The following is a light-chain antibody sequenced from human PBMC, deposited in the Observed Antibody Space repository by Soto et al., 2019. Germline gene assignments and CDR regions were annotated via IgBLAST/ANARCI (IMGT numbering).Light chain of an antibody. CDR1: RSVLYKSNNKNH. CDR3: QQYFDVPFT. V-gene: IGKV4-1*01. J-gene: IGKJ4*01. Sequence: DIVMTQSPDSLAVSLGERATMNCKCSRSVLYKSNNKNHLAWYQQKPGQPPQLIIYWASTRESGVPERFSGSGSGKEFPLTLRSLEAEDVAFYWCQQYFDVPFTFGGGTKVEI. CDR2: WAS.